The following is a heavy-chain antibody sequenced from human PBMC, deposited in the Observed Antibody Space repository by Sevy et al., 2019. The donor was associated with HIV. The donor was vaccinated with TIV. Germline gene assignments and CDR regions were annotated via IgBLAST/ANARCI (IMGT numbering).Heavy chain of an antibody. Sequence: SETLSLTCTVSGGSISSFYWSWIRQPPGKGLEYIGYIYDSETNNYNPSLKSRVTISVDTSKNQFSLKLSSVTVADTAVYYCARAGGSTDWGMDVWGQGTTVTVSS. CDR3: ARAGGSTDWGMDV. CDR1: GGSISSFY. D-gene: IGHD6-19*01. J-gene: IGHJ6*02. CDR2: IYDSETN. V-gene: IGHV4-59*01.